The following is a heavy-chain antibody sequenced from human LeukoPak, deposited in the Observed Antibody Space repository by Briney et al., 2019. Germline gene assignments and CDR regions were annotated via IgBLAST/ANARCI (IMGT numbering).Heavy chain of an antibody. D-gene: IGHD5-24*01. V-gene: IGHV5-51*01. Sequence: GESLKISCKGSGYSFTSYWIGWVRLVPGKGLEWMGIIWPDDSDKRYSPSFQGQVTISADKSISTAYLQWSSLKASDTAMYYCVRQGKDGYRVVDYWGQGTLVTVSS. CDR2: IWPDDSDK. J-gene: IGHJ4*02. CDR3: VRQGKDGYRVVDY. CDR1: GYSFTSYW.